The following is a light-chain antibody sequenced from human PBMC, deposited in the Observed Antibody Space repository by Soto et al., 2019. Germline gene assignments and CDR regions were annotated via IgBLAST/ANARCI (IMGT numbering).Light chain of an antibody. CDR2: EGS. J-gene: IGLJ2*01. CDR3: CSYAGSSTYVV. V-gene: IGLV2-23*01. Sequence: QSALTQPASVSGSPGQSITISCTGTSSDVGSYNLVSWYQQHPGKAPKLMIYEGSKRPSGVANRFSGSKSGNTASLTISGRQAEDEAAYYCCSYAGSSTYVVFGGGTKLTVL. CDR1: SSDVGSYNL.